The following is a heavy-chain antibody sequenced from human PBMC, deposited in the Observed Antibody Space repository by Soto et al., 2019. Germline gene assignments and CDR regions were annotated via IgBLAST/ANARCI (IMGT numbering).Heavy chain of an antibody. CDR1: GGSISSGDYY. J-gene: IGHJ4*02. CDR3: ARILGGKGREYYFDY. CDR2: IYYSGST. Sequence: SETLSLTCTVSGGSISSGDYYWSWIRQPPGKGLEWIGYIYYSGSTYYNPSLKSRVTISVDTSKNQFSLKLSSVTAADTAVYYCARILGGKGREYYFDYWGQGTLVTVSS. V-gene: IGHV4-30-4*01. D-gene: IGHD2-15*01.